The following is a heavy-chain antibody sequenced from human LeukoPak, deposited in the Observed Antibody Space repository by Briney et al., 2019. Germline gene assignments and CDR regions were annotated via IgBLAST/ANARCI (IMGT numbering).Heavy chain of an antibody. CDR3: ARGPFGELYSTDY. CDR2: ISGSGGST. V-gene: IGHV3-23*01. D-gene: IGHD3-10*01. J-gene: IGHJ4*02. Sequence: EGSLRLSCAASGFTFSSYAMSWVRQAPGKGLEWVSAISGSGGSTYYADSVKGRFTISRDNSKNTLYLQMNSLRPEDTAVYYCARGPFGELYSTDYWGQGTLVTVSS. CDR1: GFTFSSYA.